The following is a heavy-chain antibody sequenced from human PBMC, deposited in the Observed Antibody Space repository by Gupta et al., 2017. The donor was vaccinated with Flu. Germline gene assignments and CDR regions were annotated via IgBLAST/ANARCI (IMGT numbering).Heavy chain of an antibody. CDR2: ISGGGSDT. V-gene: IGHV3-23*01. CDR3: AKLIWYSGNYIDH. J-gene: IGHJ4*02. Sequence: FNHYAMSWVRQAPGKGLEWVSAISGGGSDTYYAASVKGRFTISRDNSKNTLYLEVNSLRTEDTAVYFCAKLIWYSGNYIDHWGQGTAVTVSS. CDR1: FNHYA. D-gene: IGHD1-26*01.